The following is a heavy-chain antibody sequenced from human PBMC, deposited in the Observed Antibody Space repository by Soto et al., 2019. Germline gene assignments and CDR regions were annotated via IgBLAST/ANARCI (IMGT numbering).Heavy chain of an antibody. J-gene: IGHJ4*02. CDR2: ISAYNGNT. Sequence: AAVEVSCRAYGYTFTSYGISWVRQAPGQGLEWMGWISAYNGNTNYAQKLQGRVTMTTDTSTSTAYMELRSLRSVDTAVYYCARDWVAVAGTIDYWGQGTLVTVSS. D-gene: IGHD6-19*01. CDR3: ARDWVAVAGTIDY. CDR1: GYTFTSYG. V-gene: IGHV1-18*01.